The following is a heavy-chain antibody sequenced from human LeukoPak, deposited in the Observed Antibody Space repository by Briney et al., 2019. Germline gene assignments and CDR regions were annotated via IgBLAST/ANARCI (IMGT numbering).Heavy chain of an antibody. CDR3: ARDPSRATYYDFWSGYYTLDY. V-gene: IGHV1-18*01. CDR2: ISAYNGNT. D-gene: IGHD3-3*01. Sequence: ASVKVSCKASGYTFTSYGISWVRQAPGQGLEWMGWISAYNGNTNYAQKLRGRVTMTTDTSTSTAYMELRSLRSDDTAVYYCARDPSRATYYDFWSGYYTLDYWGQGTLVTVSS. J-gene: IGHJ4*02. CDR1: GYTFTSYG.